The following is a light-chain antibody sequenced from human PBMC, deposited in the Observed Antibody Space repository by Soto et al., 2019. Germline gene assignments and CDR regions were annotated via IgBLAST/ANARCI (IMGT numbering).Light chain of an antibody. CDR3: SSYTSSSTLLYV. Sequence: QSVLTQPASVSGSPGLSITISCTGTSSDVGGYNYVSWYQQHPGKAPKLMIYEVSNRPSGVSNRFSGSKSGNTASLTISGLQAEDEADYYCSSYTSSSTLLYVFGTGTKVTVL. V-gene: IGLV2-14*01. J-gene: IGLJ1*01. CDR1: SSDVGGYNY. CDR2: EVS.